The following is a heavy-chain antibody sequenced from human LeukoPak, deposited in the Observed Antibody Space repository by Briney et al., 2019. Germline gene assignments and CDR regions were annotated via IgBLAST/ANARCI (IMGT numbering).Heavy chain of an antibody. Sequence: SETLSLTCTVSGYSISSGYYWGWIRQPPGKGLEWIGSIYHSGSTYYNPSLKSRVTISVDTSKNQFSLKLSSVTAADTAVYYCASSYSSSWPDAFDIWGQGTMVTVSS. CDR2: IYHSGST. J-gene: IGHJ3*02. CDR1: GYSISSGYY. V-gene: IGHV4-38-2*02. CDR3: ASSYSSSWPDAFDI. D-gene: IGHD6-13*01.